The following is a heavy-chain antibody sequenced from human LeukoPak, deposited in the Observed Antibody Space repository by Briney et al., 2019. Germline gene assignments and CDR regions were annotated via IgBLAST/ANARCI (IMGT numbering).Heavy chain of an antibody. V-gene: IGHV3-30*04. J-gene: IGHJ4*02. Sequence: GGSLRLSCVVSGFNFDNFAMHWVRQPLGKGLEWVAVISHDGRTKYYADSMKGRFTISRDNAKNSLYLQMNSLRAEDTAVYYCARDSGPRGYSYGIDYWGQGTLVTVSS. CDR1: GFNFDNFA. CDR2: ISHDGRTK. D-gene: IGHD5-18*01. CDR3: ARDSGPRGYSYGIDY.